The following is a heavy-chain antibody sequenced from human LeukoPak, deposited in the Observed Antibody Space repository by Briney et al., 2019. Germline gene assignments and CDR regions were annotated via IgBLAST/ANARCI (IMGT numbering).Heavy chain of an antibody. Sequence: PGGSLRLSCAASGFFFRDYYMTWIPQAPGKGLGWISYIISSGSDTIYADSVWGRITVSRDSAQNSLHLQMDSLRADDTAVYYCARVGHNHAFDIWGQGTVVTVSS. CDR3: ARVGHNHAFDI. CDR2: IISSGSDT. D-gene: IGHD1-1*01. J-gene: IGHJ3*02. CDR1: GFFFRDYY. V-gene: IGHV3-11*03.